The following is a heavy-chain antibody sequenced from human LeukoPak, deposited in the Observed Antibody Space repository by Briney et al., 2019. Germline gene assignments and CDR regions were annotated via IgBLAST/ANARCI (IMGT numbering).Heavy chain of an antibody. J-gene: IGHJ4*02. V-gene: IGHV3-66*01. D-gene: IGHD3-16*01. CDR3: ARDDGAGGPFDY. CDR2: IYSGGTT. Sequence: GGSLRLSCAVSGFTVSNNYMNCVRQAPGKGLEWVSVIYSGGTTYYTDSVKGRFTISRDNSKDTLYLQMNNLRAEDTGVYYCARDDGAGGPFDYWGQGTLVTVSS. CDR1: GFTVSNNY.